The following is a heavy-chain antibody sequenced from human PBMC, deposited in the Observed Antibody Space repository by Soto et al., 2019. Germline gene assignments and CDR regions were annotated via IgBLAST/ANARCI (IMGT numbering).Heavy chain of an antibody. V-gene: IGHV3-53*01. CDR3: ARATSGYYFDY. J-gene: IGHJ4*02. D-gene: IGHD1-26*01. CDR2: IYSGFST. Sequence: GGSLRLSCAASGFTVSSNYMSWVRQAPGKGLEWVSIIYSGFSTYYADSVKGRFTISRDNSKSALYLQMNSLRAEDTAVYYCARATSGYYFDYWGQGTLVTVSS. CDR1: GFTVSSNY.